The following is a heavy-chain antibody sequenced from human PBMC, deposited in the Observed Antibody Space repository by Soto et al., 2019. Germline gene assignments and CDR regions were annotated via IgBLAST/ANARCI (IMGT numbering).Heavy chain of an antibody. V-gene: IGHV3-23*01. D-gene: IGHD3-16*01. CDR1: GFTFTSYA. Sequence: GGSLRLTCAASGFTFTSYAMSWVRQAPGKGLEWVSGIRNSDGSTYYADSVKGRFTVSRDNSKNTLYLQMNSLRADDAAVYYCARGGRAFYVIDTFDFWGQGTMVTVSS. CDR3: ARGGRAFYVIDTFDF. CDR2: IRNSDGST. J-gene: IGHJ3*01.